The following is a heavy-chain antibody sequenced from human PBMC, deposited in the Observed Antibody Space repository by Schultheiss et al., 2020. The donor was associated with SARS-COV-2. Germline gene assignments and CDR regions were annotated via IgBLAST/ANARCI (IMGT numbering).Heavy chain of an antibody. Sequence: GGSLILSCAASGFTFGTYSMTWVRQPPGKGLEWVSVISGSGGTTRYADSVVGRFTISRDNSRNRLYLDMNSLRADDTAVYYCAKDRGHTTVKYYYYGMDVWGQGTTVTVSS. CDR2: ISGSGGTT. CDR1: GFTFGTYS. CDR3: AKDRGHTTVKYYYYGMDV. J-gene: IGHJ6*02. D-gene: IGHD4-17*01. V-gene: IGHV3-23*01.